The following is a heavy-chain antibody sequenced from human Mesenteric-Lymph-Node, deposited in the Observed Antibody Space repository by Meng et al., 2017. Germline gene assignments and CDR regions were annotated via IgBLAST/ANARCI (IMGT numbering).Heavy chain of an antibody. CDR3: AKDFGDPMGY. Sequence: GESLKISCAASGFTFSSYDMNWVRQTPGKGLEWVSSISASGTYIYYTDSVKGRFTISRDNAKNSLYLQMNSLRAEDTALYYCAKDFGDPMGYWGQGTLVTVSS. J-gene: IGHJ4*02. CDR2: ISASGTYI. CDR1: GFTFSSYD. V-gene: IGHV3-21*04. D-gene: IGHD3-10*01.